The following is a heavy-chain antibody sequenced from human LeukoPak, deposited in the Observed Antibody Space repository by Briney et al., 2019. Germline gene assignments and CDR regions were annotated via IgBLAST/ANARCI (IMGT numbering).Heavy chain of an antibody. D-gene: IGHD3-9*01. V-gene: IGHV3-30*18. Sequence: GRPLRLSCAASGFTFSSYGMHWVRQAPGKGLEWVAVISYDGSNKYYADSVKGRFTISRDNSKNTLYLQMNSLRAEDTAVYYCAKVKGILTGYNDYWGQGTVVTVSS. CDR2: ISYDGSNK. CDR3: AKVKGILTGYNDY. CDR1: GFTFSSYG. J-gene: IGHJ4*02.